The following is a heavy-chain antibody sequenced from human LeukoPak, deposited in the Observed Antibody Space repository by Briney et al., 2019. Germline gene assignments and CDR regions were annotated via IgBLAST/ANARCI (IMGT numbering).Heavy chain of an antibody. V-gene: IGHV1-2*02. CDR1: GYTFTGYY. Sequence: ASVKVSCKASGYTFTGYYMHWVRQAPGQGLEWMGWINPNSGGTNYAQKFQGRVTMTRNTSISTAYMELSSLRSEDTAVYYCARGLKRRKRWDAYYFDYWGQGTLVTVSS. J-gene: IGHJ4*02. D-gene: IGHD1-14*01. CDR2: INPNSGGT. CDR3: ARGLKRRKRWDAYYFDY.